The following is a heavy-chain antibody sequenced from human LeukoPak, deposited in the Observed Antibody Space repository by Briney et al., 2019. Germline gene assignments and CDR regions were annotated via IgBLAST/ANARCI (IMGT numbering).Heavy chain of an antibody. Sequence: SETLSLTCTVSGGSISSYYWSWIRQPPGKGLEWIGYIYYSGSTYYNPSLKSRVTISVDTSKNQFSLKLSSVTAADTAVYYCARSHDYVWGQPGPWGQGTLVTVSS. V-gene: IGHV4-30-4*08. J-gene: IGHJ5*02. D-gene: IGHD3-16*01. CDR3: ARSHDYVWGQPGP. CDR2: IYYSGST. CDR1: GGSISSYY.